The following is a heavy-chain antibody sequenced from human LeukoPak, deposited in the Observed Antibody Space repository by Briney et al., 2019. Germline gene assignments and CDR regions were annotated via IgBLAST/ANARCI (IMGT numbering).Heavy chain of an antibody. Sequence: GASVKVSCKASGGTFSSYAISWVRQAPGQGLEWMGIINPSGGSTSYAQKFQGRVTMTRDTSTSTVYMELSSLRSEDTAVYYCARVKRQEIGEYFDYWGQGTLVTVSS. V-gene: IGHV1-46*01. CDR1: GGTFSSYA. CDR2: INPSGGST. D-gene: IGHD3-10*01. J-gene: IGHJ4*02. CDR3: ARVKRQEIGEYFDY.